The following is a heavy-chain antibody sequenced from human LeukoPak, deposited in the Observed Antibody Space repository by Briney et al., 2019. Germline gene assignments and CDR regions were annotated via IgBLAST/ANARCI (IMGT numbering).Heavy chain of an antibody. D-gene: IGHD3-22*01. CDR2: INHSGST. J-gene: IGHJ4*02. CDR3: AREVVVTPYYFDY. V-gene: IGHV4-34*01. CDR1: GGSFSGYY. Sequence: SETLSLTCAVYGGSFSGYYWSWIRQPPGKGLEWIGEINHSGSTNYNPSLKSRVTISVDTSKNQFSLKLSSVTAADTAVYYCAREVVVTPYYFDYWGQGTLVTVSS.